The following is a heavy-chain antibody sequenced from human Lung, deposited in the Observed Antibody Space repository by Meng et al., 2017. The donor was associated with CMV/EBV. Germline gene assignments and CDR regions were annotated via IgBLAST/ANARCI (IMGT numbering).Heavy chain of an antibody. V-gene: IGHV3-21*01. CDR2: ITSSSSYI. D-gene: IGHD2-2*01. CDR3: AIYCSTTTCPPGHDAFDI. J-gene: IGHJ3*02. CDR1: GFTFSTYS. Sequence: SXAASGFTFSTYSMNWVRQAPGKGLEWVSFITSSSSYIHYADSVRGRFTISRDNAKNSLYLQMNSLRAEDTAVYYCAIYCSTTTCPPGHDAFDIWGQGTXVTVSS.